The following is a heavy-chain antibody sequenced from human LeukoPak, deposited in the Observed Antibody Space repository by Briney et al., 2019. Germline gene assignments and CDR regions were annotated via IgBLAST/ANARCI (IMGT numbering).Heavy chain of an antibody. CDR1: DGFISTYY. J-gene: IGHJ4*02. D-gene: IGHD2-15*01. V-gene: IGHV4-59*08. CDR3: ARQARYCGGGTCSDS. CDR2: IHYSWST. Sequence: SATLTLSWTAADGFISTYYWSWLQLPPGNVLEWRVYIHYSWSTNYNPSLQSQVTISVDTSKNQVSLNLSSVNAADTAVYYCARQARYCGGGTCSDSWGQGTLVTVSS.